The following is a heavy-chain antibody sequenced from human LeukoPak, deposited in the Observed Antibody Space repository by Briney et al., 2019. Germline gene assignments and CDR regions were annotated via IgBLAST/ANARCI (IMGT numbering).Heavy chain of an antibody. J-gene: IGHJ5*02. CDR3: ARDPWFDP. Sequence: GASVKVSCKASGYTFTGYYMHWVRQAPGQGLEWRGWINPNSGGTNYAQKFQCRVTMTRDTSISTAYMELSTLRSDDTAVYYCARDPWFDPWGQGTLVTVSS. CDR1: GYTFTGYY. V-gene: IGHV1-2*02. CDR2: INPNSGGT.